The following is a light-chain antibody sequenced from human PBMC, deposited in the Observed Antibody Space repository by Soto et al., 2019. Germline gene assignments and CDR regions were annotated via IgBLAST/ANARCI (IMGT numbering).Light chain of an antibody. Sequence: QSVLTQPASVSGSPGQSITMSCTGTSSDVGRYNLLSWYQQHPGKAPDLMIYEGSKRPSGVSNRFSGSKSGNTASLTISGIQAEDEDDYYCCSYAGSSPYVVGTGTKLTVL. CDR2: EGS. J-gene: IGLJ1*01. CDR3: CSYAGSSPYV. CDR1: SSDVGRYNL. V-gene: IGLV2-23*01.